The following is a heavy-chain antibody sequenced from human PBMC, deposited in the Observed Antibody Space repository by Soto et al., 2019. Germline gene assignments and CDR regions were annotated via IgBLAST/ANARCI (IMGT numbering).Heavy chain of an antibody. CDR1: GGSINAFF. J-gene: IGHJ6*02. CDR2: IFYSGST. V-gene: IGHV4-59*01. CDR3: AEQTGLYYYGMDV. Sequence: QVQLQESGPGLVKPSETLSLTCTVSGGSINAFFWSWVRQPPGKGLESIGYIFYSGSTNYNPSLKSRVTISLDTSKTLFSLNLTSVAAADTAVYYCAEQTGLYYYGMDVWGQGTTVAVSS.